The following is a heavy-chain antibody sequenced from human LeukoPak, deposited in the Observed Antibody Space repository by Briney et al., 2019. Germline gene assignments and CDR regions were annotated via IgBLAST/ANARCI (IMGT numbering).Heavy chain of an antibody. CDR3: ARGPPYIVVVTAIGFFDS. CDR1: GGSISSYY. J-gene: IGHJ4*02. Sequence: PSETLSLTCTVSGGSISSYYWSWIRQPPGKGLEWIGYIYYSGSTNYNPSLKSRVTISVDTSKNQFSLKLSSVTAADTAVYYCARGPPYIVVVTAIGFFDSWGQGTLVTVSS. CDR2: IYYSGST. D-gene: IGHD2-21*02. V-gene: IGHV4-59*12.